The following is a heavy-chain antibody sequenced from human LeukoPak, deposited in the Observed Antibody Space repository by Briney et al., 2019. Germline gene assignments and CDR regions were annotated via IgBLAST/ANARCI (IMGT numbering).Heavy chain of an antibody. CDR3: AITQRVATIRVGAFDI. CDR2: ISGSGGST. Sequence: GSLRLSCAASGFTFSSYAMSWVRQAPGKGLEWVSAISGSGGSTYYADSVKGRFTISRDNSKNTLYLQMNSLRAEDTAVYYCAITQRVATIRVGAFDIWGQGTMATVSS. V-gene: IGHV3-23*01. CDR1: GFTFSSYA. D-gene: IGHD5-24*01. J-gene: IGHJ3*02.